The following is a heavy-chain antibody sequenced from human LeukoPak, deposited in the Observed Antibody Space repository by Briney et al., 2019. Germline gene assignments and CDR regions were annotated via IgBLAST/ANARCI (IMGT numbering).Heavy chain of an antibody. D-gene: IGHD1-14*01. CDR2: IYYSGST. J-gene: IGHJ6*02. CDR1: GGSISSYY. Sequence: SETLSLTCTVSGGSISSYYWSWIRQPPGKGLEWIGYIYYSGSTYYNPSLKSRVTISVDTSKNQFSLKLSSVTAADTAVYYCARVITIITGGYGMDVWGQGTTVTVSS. V-gene: IGHV4-59*12. CDR3: ARVITIITGGYGMDV.